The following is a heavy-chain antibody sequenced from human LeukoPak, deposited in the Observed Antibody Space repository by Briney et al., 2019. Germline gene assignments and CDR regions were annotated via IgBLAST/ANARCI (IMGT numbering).Heavy chain of an antibody. J-gene: IGHJ4*02. CDR2: IKCDGSEK. CDR3: AKGVPTMIDY. D-gene: IGHD3-22*01. Sequence: QPGGSLRLSCAASGFTFSSSWMHWVCQAPEKGLEWVADIKCDGSEKYYVDSVKGRLTISRDNAKNSLYLQVNSLRAEDTALYYCAKGVPTMIDYWGQGTLVTVSS. V-gene: IGHV3-52*01. CDR1: GFTFSSSW.